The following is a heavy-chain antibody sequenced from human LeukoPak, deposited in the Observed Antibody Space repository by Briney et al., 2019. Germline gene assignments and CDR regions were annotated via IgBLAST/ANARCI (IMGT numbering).Heavy chain of an antibody. CDR3: ARAMVRGVISPYYYYGMDV. CDR1: GGSSSGYY. Sequence: SETLSLTCAVYGGSSSGYYWSWIRQPPGKGLEWIGEINHSGSTNYNPSLKSRVTISVDTSKNQFSLKLSSVTAADTAVYYCARAMVRGVISPYYYYGMDVWGQGTTVTVSS. D-gene: IGHD3-10*01. V-gene: IGHV4-34*01. CDR2: INHSGST. J-gene: IGHJ6*02.